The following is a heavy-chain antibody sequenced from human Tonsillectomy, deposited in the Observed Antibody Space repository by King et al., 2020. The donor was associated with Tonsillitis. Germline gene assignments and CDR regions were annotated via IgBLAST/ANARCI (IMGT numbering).Heavy chain of an antibody. J-gene: IGHJ4*02. V-gene: IGHV3-30*01. CDR1: GFTFSSYA. Sequence: VQLVESGGGVFQPGRSLRLSCAASGFTFSSYAIHWVRPAPGKGLEWVALISYDATNNYYADSVKGRFTISRDNSKNTLYLQMNSLRTEDTAVYYCAASLNADYGDYASHYWGQGTLVTVSS. CDR2: ISYDATNN. D-gene: IGHD4-17*01. CDR3: AASLNADYGDYASHY.